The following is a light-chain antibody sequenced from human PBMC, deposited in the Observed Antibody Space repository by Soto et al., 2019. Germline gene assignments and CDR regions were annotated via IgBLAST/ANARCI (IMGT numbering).Light chain of an antibody. J-gene: IGLJ2*01. CDR1: SSNIGSNT. CDR2: NNN. Sequence: QSVLTQPPSASKTPGQRVIISCSGGSSNIGSNTVNWYQQVPGTAPKLLISNNNQRPSGVPDRFSGSKSGTSASLAISGLQSEDEADYYCAAWDGDLNAVVFGGGTKVTVL. CDR3: AAWDGDLNAVV. V-gene: IGLV1-44*01.